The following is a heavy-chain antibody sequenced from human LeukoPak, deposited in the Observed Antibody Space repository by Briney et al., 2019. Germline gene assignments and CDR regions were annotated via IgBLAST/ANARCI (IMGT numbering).Heavy chain of an antibody. Sequence: GGSLRLSCAASGFTFSSYAMHWVRQAPGKGLEWVAVISYDGSSKYYADSVKGRFTISRDNSKNTLYLQMNSLRAEDTAVYYCARADSRNWFDPWGQGTLVTVSS. CDR3: ARADSRNWFDP. CDR2: ISYDGSSK. CDR1: GFTFSSYA. J-gene: IGHJ5*02. V-gene: IGHV3-30*01.